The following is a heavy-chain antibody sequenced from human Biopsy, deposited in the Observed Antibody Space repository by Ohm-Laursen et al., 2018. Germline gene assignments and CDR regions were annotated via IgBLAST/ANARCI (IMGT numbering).Heavy chain of an antibody. CDR2: IIPTFDTP. V-gene: IGHV1-69*06. CDR1: GGTFSSYV. Sequence: GASAKVSCKASGGTFSSYVISWVRQAPGQGLEWTGRIIPTFDTPTYAPDFQGRVTFTADKSTGTAHLDLSRLRSEDTAIYYCAGGAAKGNPYDHWGQGTLVTVSS. CDR3: AGGAAKGNPYDH. D-gene: IGHD3-10*01. J-gene: IGHJ5*02.